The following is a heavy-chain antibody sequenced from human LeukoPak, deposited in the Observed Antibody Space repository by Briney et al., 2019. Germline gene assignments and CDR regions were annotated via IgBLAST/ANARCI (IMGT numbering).Heavy chain of an antibody. J-gene: IGHJ6*03. Sequence: ASVKVSCKASGYTFTGYYIHWVRQAPGQGLEWMGWINPNSGGTNFAQKFLGRVTMTRDTSISTAYMELSRLRSDDTAVYYCARVPPYFDHYYYYYMDVWGKGTTVTVSS. CDR1: GYTFTGYY. CDR2: INPNSGGT. D-gene: IGHD3-9*01. CDR3: ARVPPYFDHYYYYYMDV. V-gene: IGHV1-2*02.